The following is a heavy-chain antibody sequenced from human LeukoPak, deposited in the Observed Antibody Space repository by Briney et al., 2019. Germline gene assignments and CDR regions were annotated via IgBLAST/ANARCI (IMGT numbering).Heavy chain of an antibody. J-gene: IGHJ6*03. D-gene: IGHD3-10*01. Sequence: ASVKVSCKASGYTFTSNGISWVRQAPGQGLEWMGWISAYNGNTNYAQKLQGRVTMTTDTSTSTAYMELRSLRSDDTAVYYCATAARRTMVRGVISHYYYYMDVWGKGTTVTISS. V-gene: IGHV1-18*01. CDR1: GYTFTSNG. CDR3: ATAARRTMVRGVISHYYYYMDV. CDR2: ISAYNGNT.